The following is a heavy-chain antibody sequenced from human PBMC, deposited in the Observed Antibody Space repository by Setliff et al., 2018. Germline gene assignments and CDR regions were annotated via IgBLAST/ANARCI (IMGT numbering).Heavy chain of an antibody. CDR2: TSSGSNSI. CDR1: ELSFTRYN. V-gene: IGHV3-48*01. Sequence: PGESLKISCVSSELSFTRYNMNWVRLAPGKGLEWISYTSSGSNSIYYADSVMGRFTISRDNDRNFLYLQMNRLRPEDTAVYYCAKSGGDHCCPLYHHYYMDVWGTGTTVTVSS. D-gene: IGHD2-21*02. CDR3: AKSGGDHCCPLYHHYYMDV. J-gene: IGHJ6*03.